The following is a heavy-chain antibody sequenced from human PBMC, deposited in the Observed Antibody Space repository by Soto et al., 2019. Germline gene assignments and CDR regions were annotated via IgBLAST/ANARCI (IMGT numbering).Heavy chain of an antibody. CDR2: ISGSGGST. Sequence: EVQLLESGGGLVQPGGSLRLSCAASGFTFSSYAMSWVRQAPGKGLEWVSAISGSGGSTYYADSVKGRFTISRDNSKXXXXXXXXXXXXXXXXXXXXXXXXXXXXXXXXXDAFDIWGQGTMVTVSS. CDR3: XXXXXXXXXXXXXDAFDI. CDR1: GFTFSSYA. V-gene: IGHV3-23*01. J-gene: IGHJ3*02.